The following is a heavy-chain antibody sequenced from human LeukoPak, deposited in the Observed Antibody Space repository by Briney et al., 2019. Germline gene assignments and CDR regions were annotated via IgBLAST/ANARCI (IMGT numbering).Heavy chain of an antibody. CDR1: GGSISSSY. CDR2: IYYSGST. Sequence: PSETLSLTCTDPGGSISSSYWSWIRQPPGKGLEWIGYIYYSGSTNYNPSLKSRVTISVDTSKNQFSLKLSSVTAADTAVYYCARETLEYYYDSSGYHALDIWGQGTMVTVSS. J-gene: IGHJ3*02. CDR3: ARETLEYYYDSSGYHALDI. D-gene: IGHD3-22*01. V-gene: IGHV4-59*01.